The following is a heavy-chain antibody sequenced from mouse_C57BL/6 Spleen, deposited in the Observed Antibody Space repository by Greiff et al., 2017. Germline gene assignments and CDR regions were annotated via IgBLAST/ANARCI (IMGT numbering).Heavy chain of an antibody. V-gene: IGHV1-72*01. J-gene: IGHJ3*01. D-gene: IGHD1-1*01. CDR3: AREGCFITTVVAEDGFAY. CDR1: GYTFTSYW. Sequence: VQLQQPGAELVKPGASVQLSCKASGYTFTSYWMHWVKLRPGRGLEWIGRIDPISGGPTYNEKFKSTAPLSVDQPSRTAYMQLSSLSSEDSAVDYCAREGCFITTVVAEDGFAYWGQGTLVTVAA. CDR2: IDPISGGP.